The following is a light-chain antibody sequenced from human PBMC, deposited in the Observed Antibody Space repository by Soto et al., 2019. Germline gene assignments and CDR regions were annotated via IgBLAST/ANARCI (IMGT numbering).Light chain of an antibody. Sequence: IVLTQSPGTLSLSPGERATLSCRASQSVSSNLAWYQHKPGQAPRLLTYGASTRATGIPARFSGSGSGTEFTLTISSLQPEDFAVYYCQQYYNWPRTFGQGTKVDIK. CDR1: QSVSSN. V-gene: IGKV3-15*01. CDR3: QQYYNWPRT. J-gene: IGKJ1*01. CDR2: GAS.